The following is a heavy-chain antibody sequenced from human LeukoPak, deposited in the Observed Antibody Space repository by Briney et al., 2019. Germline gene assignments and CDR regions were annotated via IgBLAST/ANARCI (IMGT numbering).Heavy chain of an antibody. V-gene: IGHV3-48*01. CDR3: ARDETRRGCSGVTCYSDFDY. CDR2: ISSSSNII. D-gene: IGHD2-15*01. CDR1: GFTFSNYN. J-gene: IGHJ4*02. Sequence: PGGSLRLSCAASGFTFSNYNMNWVRQPPGKGLQWVSYISSSSNIIYYADSVKGRFTISRDNAKSSLFLQMNSLRAEDTAVYYCARDETRRGCSGVTCYSDFDYWGQGTLVTVSS.